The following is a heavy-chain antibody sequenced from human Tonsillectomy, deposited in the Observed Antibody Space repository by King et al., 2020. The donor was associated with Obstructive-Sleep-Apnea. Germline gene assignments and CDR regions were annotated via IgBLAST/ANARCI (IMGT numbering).Heavy chain of an antibody. CDR3: ARGNYYDSDGHSSYFDY. V-gene: IGHV3-21*01. CDR2: IRSSTSST. D-gene: IGHD3-22*01. Sequence: VQLVESGGGLVKPGGSLRLSCAVSGFTFSNYRMNWVRQAPGGGLEWVSSIRSSTSSTYYADSVKGRFIISRDNAKNSLDLQMNSLRAEDTAVYYCARGNYYDSDGHSSYFDYWGQGSLVTVSS. J-gene: IGHJ4*02. CDR1: GFTFSNYR.